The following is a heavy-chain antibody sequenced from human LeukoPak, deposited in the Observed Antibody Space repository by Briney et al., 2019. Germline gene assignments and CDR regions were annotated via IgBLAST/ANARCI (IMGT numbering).Heavy chain of an antibody. CDR1: GFTFSSYG. J-gene: IGHJ6*02. Sequence: GRSLRLSCAASGFTFSSYGMHWVRQAPGKGLEWVAVIWYAGSNKYYADSVKGRFTISRDNSKNTLYLQMNSLRAEDTAVHYCARDTRDPGSYYYYYGMDVWGQGTTVTVSS. CDR3: ARDTRDPGSYYYYYGMDV. CDR2: IWYAGSNK. V-gene: IGHV3-33*01. D-gene: IGHD1-1*01.